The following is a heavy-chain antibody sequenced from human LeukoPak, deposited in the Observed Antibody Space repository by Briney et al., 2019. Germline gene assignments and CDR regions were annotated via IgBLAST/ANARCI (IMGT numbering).Heavy chain of an antibody. CDR3: ARRYKDIQLRFDY. V-gene: IGHV4-39*07. J-gene: IGHJ4*02. Sequence: SETLSLTCTVSGGSISSSNHYWGWIRQPPGKGLEWIAIMYYRGSTYYNPSLNSRVTISLDTSKNQLSLKLSSVTAADTAVYYCARRYKDIQLRFDYWGQGTLVTVSS. CDR1: GGSISSSNHY. CDR2: MYYRGST. D-gene: IGHD2-15*01.